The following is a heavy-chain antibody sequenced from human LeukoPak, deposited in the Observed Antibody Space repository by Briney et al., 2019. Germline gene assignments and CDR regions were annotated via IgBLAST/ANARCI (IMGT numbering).Heavy chain of an antibody. D-gene: IGHD3-22*01. J-gene: IGHJ4*02. V-gene: IGHV4-39*07. Sequence: SETLSLTCTVSGGSISSSSYYWGWIRQPPGKGLEWIGSIYYSGSTYYNPSLKSRVTISVDTSKNQFSLKLSSVTAADTAVYYCARDQADSSGPMWWGQGTLVTVSS. CDR3: ARDQADSSGPMW. CDR2: IYYSGST. CDR1: GGSISSSSYY.